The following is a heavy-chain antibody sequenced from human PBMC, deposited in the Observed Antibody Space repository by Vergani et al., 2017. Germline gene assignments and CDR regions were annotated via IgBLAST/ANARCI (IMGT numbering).Heavy chain of an antibody. CDR2: ISGSGDST. D-gene: IGHD3-10*01. CDR1: GGSISSSSYY. Sequence: LQLQESGPGLVKPSETLSLTCTVSGGSISSSSYYWGWIRQHPGKGLEWVSGISGSGDSTYDADSVRGRCTISRDNSKNTLYLQMNSRRAEDTAVYYCAKEQVRGVIGDYWGQGTLVTVSS. CDR3: AKEQVRGVIGDY. J-gene: IGHJ4*02. V-gene: IGHV3-23*01.